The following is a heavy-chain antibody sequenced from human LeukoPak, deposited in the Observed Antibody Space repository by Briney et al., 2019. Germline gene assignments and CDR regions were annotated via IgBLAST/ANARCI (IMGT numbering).Heavy chain of an antibody. Sequence: SVKVSCKASGGTFSSDGITWVRQAPGQGLEWMGGIIPSFRKPDYAKKFQGRVTLTADESTSTAYMELSSLRSEDTAVYYCAREGLFTTARRGTLDNWGQGTLVTVS. CDR3: AREGLFTTARRGTLDN. CDR2: IIPSFRKP. V-gene: IGHV1-69*13. CDR1: GGTFSSDG. J-gene: IGHJ4*02. D-gene: IGHD1-1*01.